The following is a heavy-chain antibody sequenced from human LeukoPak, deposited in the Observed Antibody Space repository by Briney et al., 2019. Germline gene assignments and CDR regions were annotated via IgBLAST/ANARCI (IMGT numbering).Heavy chain of an antibody. D-gene: IGHD3-10*01. V-gene: IGHV3-23*01. J-gene: IGHJ4*02. CDR3: AKGTRGSGTSYNDDY. CDR1: GFTFSSYA. Sequence: GGALRLSCAASGFTFSSYAMSWVRQAPGKGLEWVSTISGSGAGTYYADSVKGRFTISRDNPKNTLYLQMDSLRAEDTAIYYCAKGTRGSGTSYNDDYWGQGTLVTVSS. CDR2: ISGSGAGT.